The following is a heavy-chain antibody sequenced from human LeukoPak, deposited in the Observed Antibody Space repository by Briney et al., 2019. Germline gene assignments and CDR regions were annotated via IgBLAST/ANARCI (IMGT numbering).Heavy chain of an antibody. CDR3: ARVRGYSYGYWRGLDY. CDR1: GYTFTGYY. Sequence: ASVKVSCKASGYTFTGYYMHWVRQAPGQGLEWMGWINPNSGGTNYAQKFQGRVTMTRDTSISTAYMELSRLRSDDTAVYYCARVRGYSYGYWRGLDYWGQGTLVTVSS. J-gene: IGHJ4*02. V-gene: IGHV1-2*02. D-gene: IGHD5-18*01. CDR2: INPNSGGT.